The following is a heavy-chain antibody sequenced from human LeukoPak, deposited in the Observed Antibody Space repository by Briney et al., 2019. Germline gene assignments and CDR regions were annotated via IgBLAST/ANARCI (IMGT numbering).Heavy chain of an antibody. Sequence: PSETLSLTCTVSGGSISSSSYYWGWIRQPPGKGLEWIGSINYSGSTYYNPSLKSRVTISEDTSKNQFSLKLSSVTAADTAVYYCAVYCSSTSCYTRTVDVWGKGTTVTVSS. CDR3: AVYCSSTSCYTRTVDV. V-gene: IGHV4-39*07. J-gene: IGHJ6*04. CDR1: GGSISSSSYY. CDR2: INYSGST. D-gene: IGHD2-2*02.